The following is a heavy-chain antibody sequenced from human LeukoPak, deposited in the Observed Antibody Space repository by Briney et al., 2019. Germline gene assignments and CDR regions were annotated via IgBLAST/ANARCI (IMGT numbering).Heavy chain of an antibody. CDR3: AREVAAAGFDY. CDR2: ISSSSSYI. D-gene: IGHD6-13*01. Sequence: AGGSLRLSCAASGFTFSSYSMTWVRQAPGKGLEWVSSISSSSSYIYYADSVKGRFTISRDNAKNSLYLQMNSLRAEDTAVYYCAREVAAAGFDYWGQGTLVTVSS. V-gene: IGHV3-21*01. J-gene: IGHJ4*02. CDR1: GFTFSSYS.